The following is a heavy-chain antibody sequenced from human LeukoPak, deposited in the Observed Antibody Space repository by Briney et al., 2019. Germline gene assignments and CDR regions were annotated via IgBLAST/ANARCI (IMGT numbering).Heavy chain of an antibody. CDR3: ARESRQWLVLGGVDY. CDR1: GFTFNDYY. D-gene: IGHD6-19*01. V-gene: IGHV3-11*04. Sequence: GGSLRLSCAASGFTFNDYYMSWIRQAPGKGLEWVSYMSSSGSTIYYADSVKGRFTISRDNAKNTLYLQMNSLRAEDTAVYYCARESRQWLVLGGVDYWGQGTLVTVSS. CDR2: MSSSGSTI. J-gene: IGHJ4*02.